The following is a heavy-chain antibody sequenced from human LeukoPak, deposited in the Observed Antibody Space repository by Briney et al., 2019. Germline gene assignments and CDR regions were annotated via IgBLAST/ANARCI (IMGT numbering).Heavy chain of an antibody. J-gene: IGHJ4*02. D-gene: IGHD2-21*02. CDR2: FYPGDSHT. Sequence: GGPLKIPWQGPGYSLAGFWIGWVRQLPGKGLEWMGIFYPGDSHTRSSPSFQGQVTISADKSISTAYLQWSSLKASDTAMYYCARLGYCGGDCYSSEFDYWGQGTLVTVSS. CDR1: GYSLAGFW. V-gene: IGHV5-51*01. CDR3: ARLGYCGGDCYSSEFDY.